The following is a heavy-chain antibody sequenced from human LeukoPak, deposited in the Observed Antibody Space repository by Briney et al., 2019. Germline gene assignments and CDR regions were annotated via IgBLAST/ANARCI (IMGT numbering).Heavy chain of an antibody. CDR2: IKQDGSEK. V-gene: IGHV3-7*03. Sequence: GGSLRLSCAASGFTFSSYWMSWVRQAPGKGLEWVANIKQDGSEKYYVDSVKGRFTISRDNSKNTLYLQMNSLRAEDTAVYYCAKGFGSGSYYKPQYFDYWGQGTLVTVSS. D-gene: IGHD3-10*01. J-gene: IGHJ4*02. CDR1: GFTFSSYW. CDR3: AKGFGSGSYYKPQYFDY.